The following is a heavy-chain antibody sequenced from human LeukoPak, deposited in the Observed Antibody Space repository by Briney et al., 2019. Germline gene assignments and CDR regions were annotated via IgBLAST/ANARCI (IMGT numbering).Heavy chain of an antibody. CDR2: ISSGSSAI. Sequence: GGSLRLSCAASGFTFSSYSMNWVRQAPGKGLEWVSIISSGSSAIFSADALKGRFTISRDDAKNSLYLQMNSLRAEDTAFYYCAINGGGDSGYGNFDYWGQGTLVTASS. J-gene: IGHJ4*02. CDR3: AINGGGDSGYGNFDY. V-gene: IGHV3-21*04. CDR1: GFTFSSYS. D-gene: IGHD5-12*01.